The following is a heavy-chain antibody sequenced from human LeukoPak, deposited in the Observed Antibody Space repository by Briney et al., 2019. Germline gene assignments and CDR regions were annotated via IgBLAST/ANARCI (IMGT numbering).Heavy chain of an antibody. CDR3: TRDPVSSAEQGAFDI. D-gene: IGHD1-26*01. J-gene: IGHJ3*02. CDR1: GFTFSSYW. CDR2: ISNDGSRT. Sequence: GGSLRLSCAASGFTFSSYWMVWVRQVPGKGLVCVSHISNDGSRTIYADSVKGRFTISRDNAKNTLFLQMNSLRAEDTGVYYCTRDPVSSAEQGAFDIWGQGTMVTVSS. V-gene: IGHV3-74*01.